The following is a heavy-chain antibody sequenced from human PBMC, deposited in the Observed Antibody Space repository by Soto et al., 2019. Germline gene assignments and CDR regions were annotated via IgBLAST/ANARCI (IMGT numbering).Heavy chain of an antibody. Sequence: GGSLRLSCAASGFTFSSYAMSRVLQAPGKGLEWVSAISGSGGSTYYADSVKGRFTISRDNSKNTLYLQMNSLRAEDTAVYYCAKDGRVTTSPVDYWGQGTLVTVSS. CDR2: ISGSGGST. CDR1: GFTFSSYA. J-gene: IGHJ4*02. D-gene: IGHD4-4*01. V-gene: IGHV3-23*01. CDR3: AKDGRVTTSPVDY.